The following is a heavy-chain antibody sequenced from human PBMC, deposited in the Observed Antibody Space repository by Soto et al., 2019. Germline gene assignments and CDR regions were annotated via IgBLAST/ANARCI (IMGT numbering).Heavy chain of an antibody. Sequence: ASVKVSCKASGYTFTSYGISWVRQAPGQGLEWMGWISAYNGNTNYAQKLQGRVTTTTDTSTSTAYMELRSLRSDDTAVYYCARTLLWFGDTLEPTFDYWGQGTLVTVSS. D-gene: IGHD3-10*01. CDR1: GYTFTSYG. CDR3: ARTLLWFGDTLEPTFDY. J-gene: IGHJ4*02. V-gene: IGHV1-18*01. CDR2: ISAYNGNT.